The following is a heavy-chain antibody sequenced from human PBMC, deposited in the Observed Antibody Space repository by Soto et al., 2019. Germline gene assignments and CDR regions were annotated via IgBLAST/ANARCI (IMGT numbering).Heavy chain of an antibody. V-gene: IGHV4-38-2*02. Sequence: PSETLSLPCSVSGFAISRGYYWSWVRQPPGKGLEWIGSIYPSVSSYHNPSLATRLRLSIDTSKNQFTLNLTSVTAADTALYFCAREKVGTTFFDNWGQGIQVTVSS. D-gene: IGHD1-26*01. CDR3: AREKVGTTFFDN. J-gene: IGHJ4*02. CDR2: IYPSVSS. CDR1: GFAISRGYY.